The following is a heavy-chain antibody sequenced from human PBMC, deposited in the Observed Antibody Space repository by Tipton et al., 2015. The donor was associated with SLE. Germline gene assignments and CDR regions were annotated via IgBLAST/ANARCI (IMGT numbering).Heavy chain of an antibody. CDR1: GYTFTSHG. V-gene: IGHV1-18*01. CDR3: ARDLSSSSDY. Sequence: QSGAEVKKPGASVKVSCKASGYTFTSHGISWVRQAPGQGLEWMGWISAYNGNTNYAQKFQGRVTITTDESTSTAYMELSSLRSEDTAVYYCARDLSSSSDYWGQGTLVTVSS. D-gene: IGHD6-6*01. J-gene: IGHJ4*02. CDR2: ISAYNGNT.